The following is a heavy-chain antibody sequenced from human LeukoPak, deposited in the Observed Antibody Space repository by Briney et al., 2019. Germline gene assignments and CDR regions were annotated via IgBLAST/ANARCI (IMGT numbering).Heavy chain of an antibody. Sequence: GESLRLSCAASGFTFSSFWIHWVRQPPGKGLVWVSRINSDGSSTTYAASVKGRFTISRDNATNTVYLQMNSLRAEDTAVYYCARGWDGYSYGIWGQGTLVTVSS. CDR3: ARGWDGYSYGI. CDR1: GFTFSSFW. J-gene: IGHJ4*02. V-gene: IGHV3-74*01. CDR2: INSDGSST. D-gene: IGHD5-18*01.